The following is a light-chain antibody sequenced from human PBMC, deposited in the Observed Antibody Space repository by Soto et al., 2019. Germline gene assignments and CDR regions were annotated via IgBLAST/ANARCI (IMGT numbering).Light chain of an antibody. CDR1: QSVGSY. V-gene: IGKV3-11*01. CDR2: DAS. Sequence: EIVLTQSPATLSLSPGDRATLSCRASQSVGSYLGWYQQRPGQAPRLLISDASNRATGIPARFSGSGSGTDFTLTISSLEPEDFAVYYCQQRSDWPSTCGGGTKVEIK. J-gene: IGKJ4*01. CDR3: QQRSDWPST.